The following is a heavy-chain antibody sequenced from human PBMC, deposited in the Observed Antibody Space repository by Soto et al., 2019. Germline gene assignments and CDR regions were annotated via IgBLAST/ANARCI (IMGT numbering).Heavy chain of an antibody. CDR3: ARVAVGYYYMDV. CDR1: GFTFSNYW. J-gene: IGHJ6*03. Sequence: EVQLVESGGGLVQPGGSLRLSCAASGFTFSNYWMHWVLQAQGKGLVWVSRINSDGSRTNYADSVKGRFTSSRDNAKDKLYLQMNSLRVEDTAVYFCARVAVGYYYMDVWAKGDTVTVS. CDR2: INSDGSRT. V-gene: IGHV3-74*01.